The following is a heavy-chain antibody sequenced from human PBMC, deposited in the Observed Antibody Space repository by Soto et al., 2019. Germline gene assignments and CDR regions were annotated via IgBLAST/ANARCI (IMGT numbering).Heavy chain of an antibody. D-gene: IGHD1-26*01. V-gene: IGHV1-69*13. CDR2: IIPIFGTA. CDR3: ARDVGATAFVAFDI. Sequence: AASVKVSCKASGGTFSSYAISWVRQAPGQGLEWMGGIIPIFGTANYAQKFQGRVTITADESTSTAYMELSSLRSEDTAVYYCARDVGATAFVAFDIWGQGTMVTVSS. CDR1: GGTFSSYA. J-gene: IGHJ3*02.